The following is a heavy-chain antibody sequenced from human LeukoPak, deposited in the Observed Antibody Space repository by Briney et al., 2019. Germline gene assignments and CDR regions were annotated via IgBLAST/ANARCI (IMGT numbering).Heavy chain of an antibody. V-gene: IGHV3-64D*09. CDR1: GFPFSSYA. CDR3: ARGWYYGMDV. D-gene: IGHD2-15*01. CDR2: ISDSGGST. J-gene: IGHJ6*02. Sequence: GGSLRLSCSASGFPFSSYAMHWVRQAPGKGLEYVSAISDSGGSTYYADSVKGRFTISRDNSKNTLYLQMSSLRAEDTAVYFCARGWYYGMDVWGQGTTVIVSS.